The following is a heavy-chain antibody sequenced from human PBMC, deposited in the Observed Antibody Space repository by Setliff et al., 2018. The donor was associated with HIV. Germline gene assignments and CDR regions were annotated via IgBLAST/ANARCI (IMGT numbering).Heavy chain of an antibody. D-gene: IGHD3-16*02. CDR3: ARGLDVWGTYRYRNYFDY. CDR2: INHGGST. V-gene: IGHV4-34*01. Sequence: LSLTCAVYCWSFSDYYWSWIRQSPGRGLEWIGEINHGGSTIYNPSLKSRVTISIDTSKNQFSLNLTSVTAAETAIYYCARGLDVWGTYRYRNYFDYWGQGTLVTVSS. J-gene: IGHJ4*02. CDR1: CWSFSDYY.